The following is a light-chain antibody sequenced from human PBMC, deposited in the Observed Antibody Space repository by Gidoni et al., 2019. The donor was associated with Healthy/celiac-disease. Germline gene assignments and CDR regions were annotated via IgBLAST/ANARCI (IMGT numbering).Light chain of an antibody. J-gene: IGKJ2*01. CDR1: QSVLYSSNNKNY. CDR3: QQYYSTPQT. Sequence: DIVMTKSPDSLAVSLGERATINCKSSQSVLYSSNNKNYLAWYQQKPGQPPKLLIYWASTRESGVPDRFSGSGSGTDFTLTISSLQAEDVAVYYCQQYYSTPQTFGQXTKLEIK. CDR2: WAS. V-gene: IGKV4-1*01.